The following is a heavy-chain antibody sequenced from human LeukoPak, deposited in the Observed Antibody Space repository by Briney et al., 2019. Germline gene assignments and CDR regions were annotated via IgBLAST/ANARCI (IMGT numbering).Heavy chain of an antibody. CDR3: ARSPLLWFGELLYYFDY. D-gene: IGHD3-10*01. CDR1: GGSISSYY. Sequence: SSDTLSLTCTVSGGSISSYYWSWIRQPAGKGLEWIGRIYTSGSTNYNPSLKSRVTMSVDTSKNQFSLKLSSVTAADTAVYYCARSPLLWFGELLYYFDYWGQGTLVTVSS. V-gene: IGHV4-4*07. J-gene: IGHJ4*02. CDR2: IYTSGST.